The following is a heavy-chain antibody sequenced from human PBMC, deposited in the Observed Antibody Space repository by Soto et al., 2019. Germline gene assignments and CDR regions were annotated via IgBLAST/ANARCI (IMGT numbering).Heavy chain of an antibody. J-gene: IGHJ6*03. CDR3: SRQASDFWSGKPQYYMDV. V-gene: IGHV3-73*01. D-gene: IGHD3-3*01. CDR1: GFTFSGSA. CDR2: IRSKPNNYAT. Sequence: EVQLVESGGGLVQPGGSLKLSCAASGFTFSGSAMHWVRQASGKGLEWVGRIRSKPNNYATAYGASGKGRCTISRDDSKNTAYLQMNSPNTEDTAVYYCSRQASDFWSGKPQYYMDVWGKGTTVTVSS.